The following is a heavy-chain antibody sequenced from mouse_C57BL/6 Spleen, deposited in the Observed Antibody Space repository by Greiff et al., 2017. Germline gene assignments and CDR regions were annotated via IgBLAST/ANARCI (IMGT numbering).Heavy chain of an antibody. CDR3: ARGDDDDERSRRPYFDY. V-gene: IGHV1-64*01. D-gene: IGHD2-4*01. J-gene: IGHJ2*01. CDR1: GYTFTSYW. CDR2: IHPNSGST. Sequence: QVQLQQSGAELVKPGASVKLSCKASGYTFTSYWMHWVKQRPGQGLAWIGMIHPNSGSTNYNENFKSKATLTVDKSSSTAYMQLSSLTSEDAAVYYCARGDDDDERSRRPYFDYWGQGTTLTVSS.